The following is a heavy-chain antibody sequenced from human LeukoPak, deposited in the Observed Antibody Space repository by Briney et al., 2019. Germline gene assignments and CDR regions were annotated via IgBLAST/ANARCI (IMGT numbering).Heavy chain of an antibody. CDR2: ISSSSSYI. V-gene: IGHV3-21*01. CDR1: GFTFSSYS. Sequence: PGGSLRLSCAASGFTFSSYSMNWVRQAPGKGLEWVSSISSSSSYIYYADSVKGRFTISRDNAKNSLYLQMNSLRAEDTAVYYCAEGPYYDSSGYYYVQSPFDYWGQGTLVTVSS. J-gene: IGHJ4*02. CDR3: AEGPYYDSSGYYYVQSPFDY. D-gene: IGHD3-22*01.